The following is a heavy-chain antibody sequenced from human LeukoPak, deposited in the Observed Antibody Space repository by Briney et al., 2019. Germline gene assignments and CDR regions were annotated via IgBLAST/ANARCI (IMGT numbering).Heavy chain of an antibody. D-gene: IGHD2-15*01. CDR1: GFSFRNYW. CDR3: ARDGGLHTNFDY. J-gene: IGHJ4*02. V-gene: IGHV3-7*01. Sequence: GGSLRLSCAASGFSFRNYWMGWVRQAPGKGQEWVANIKPDGSAEYYADSVRGRFTASRDNANNLLYLQMNRLRAEDTAVYYCARDGGLHTNFDYWGQGTLLTVSS. CDR2: IKPDGSAE.